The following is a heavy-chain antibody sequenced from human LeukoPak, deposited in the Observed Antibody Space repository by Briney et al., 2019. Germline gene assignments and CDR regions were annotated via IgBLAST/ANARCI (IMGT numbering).Heavy chain of an antibody. CDR1: GFTFSSYG. CDR2: ISYDGSNK. V-gene: IGHV3-30*03. J-gene: IGHJ3*02. Sequence: PGGSLRLSCAASGFTFSSYGMHWVRQAPGKGLEWVAVISYDGSNKYYADSVKGRFTISRDNSKNTLYLQMNSLRAEDTAVYYCASLRFLEWLPGHDAFDIWGQGTMVTVSS. CDR3: ASLRFLEWLPGHDAFDI. D-gene: IGHD3-3*01.